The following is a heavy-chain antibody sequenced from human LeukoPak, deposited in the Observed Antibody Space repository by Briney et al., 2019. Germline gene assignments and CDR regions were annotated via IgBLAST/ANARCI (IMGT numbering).Heavy chain of an antibody. Sequence: GGSLRLSCAASGFTFSSYAMSWVRQAPGKGLEWVSGISGSGGSTYYADSVKGRFTISRDNSRNTLYLQMNSLRAEDTAVYYCAKDHTGEHVRIAAAGSTIDYWGQGTLVTVSS. D-gene: IGHD6-13*01. J-gene: IGHJ4*02. V-gene: IGHV3-23*01. CDR2: ISGSGGST. CDR3: AKDHTGEHVRIAAAGSTIDY. CDR1: GFTFSSYA.